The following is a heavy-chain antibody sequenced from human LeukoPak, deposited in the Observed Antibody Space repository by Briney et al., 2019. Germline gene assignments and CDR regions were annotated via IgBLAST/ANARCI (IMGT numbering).Heavy chain of an antibody. J-gene: IGHJ4*02. Sequence: GGSLRLSCGASGFTFSSYWMSWVRQAPGKGLEWVANIKQDGGEKDYVDSVKGRFIISRDNAKNSLFLQMNSLRAEDTAVYYCARAGFTFSDYFGSFFDYWGQGTLVTVSS. CDR1: GFTFSSYW. V-gene: IGHV3-7*01. D-gene: IGHD3-10*01. CDR2: IKQDGGEK. CDR3: ARAGFTFSDYFGSFFDY.